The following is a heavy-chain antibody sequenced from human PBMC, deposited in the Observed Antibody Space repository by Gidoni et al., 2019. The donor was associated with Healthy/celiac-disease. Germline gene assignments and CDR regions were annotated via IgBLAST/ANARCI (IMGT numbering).Heavy chain of an antibody. V-gene: IGHV2-26*01. CDR1: GFSLSNARMG. CDR2: IFSNDEK. CDR3: ARIWGTAMATGWFDP. D-gene: IGHD5-18*01. Sequence: QVTLKESGPVLVKPTETLTLTCTVSGFSLSNARMGVSWIRQPPGKALEWLAHIFSNDEKSYSTSLKSRLTISKDTSKSQVVLTMTNMDPVDTATYYCARIWGTAMATGWFDPWGQGTLVTVSS. J-gene: IGHJ5*02.